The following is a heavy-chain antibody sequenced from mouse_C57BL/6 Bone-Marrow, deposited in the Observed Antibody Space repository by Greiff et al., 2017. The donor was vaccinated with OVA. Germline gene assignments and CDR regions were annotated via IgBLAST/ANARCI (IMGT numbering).Heavy chain of an antibody. V-gene: IGHV1-81*01. CDR3: AREVTGTWFAY. Sequence: VQLQESGAELARPGASVKLSCKASGYTFTSYGISWVKQRTGQGLEWIGEIYPRSGNTYYNEKFKGKATLTSDKSSSTAYMELRSLTSEDSAVYFCAREVTGTWFAYWGQGTLVTVSA. CDR2: IYPRSGNT. D-gene: IGHD4-1*01. CDR1: GYTFTSYG. J-gene: IGHJ3*01.